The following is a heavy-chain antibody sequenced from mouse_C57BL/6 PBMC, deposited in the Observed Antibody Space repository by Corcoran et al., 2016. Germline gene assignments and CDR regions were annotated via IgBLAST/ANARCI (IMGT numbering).Heavy chain of an antibody. CDR2: IYPGDGDT. CDR1: GYAFSSYW. D-gene: IGHD1-1*01. J-gene: IGHJ3*01. Sequence: VQLQQSGPELVKPGASVKISCKASGYAFSSYWMNWVKQRPGKGLEWIEQIYPGDGDTNYNGKFKGKATLTADKSSSTAYMQLSSLTSEDSAVYFCAREYITTVVATEWGQGTLVTVSA. V-gene: IGHV1-80*01. CDR3: AREYITTVVATE.